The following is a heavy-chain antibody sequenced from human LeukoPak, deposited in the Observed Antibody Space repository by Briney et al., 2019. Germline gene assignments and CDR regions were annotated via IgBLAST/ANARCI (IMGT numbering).Heavy chain of an antibody. J-gene: IGHJ4*02. CDR3: AKDSGYNYGPNGY. CDR1: GFTFSSYA. CDR2: VSYDGSNK. V-gene: IGHV3-30-3*01. D-gene: IGHD5-18*01. Sequence: PGGSLRLSCAASGFTFSSYAMHWVRQAPGKGLEWVAVVSYDGSNKYYADSVKGRFTISRDNSKNTVYLQMNSLRAEDTAVYYCAKDSGYNYGPNGYWGQGTLVTVSS.